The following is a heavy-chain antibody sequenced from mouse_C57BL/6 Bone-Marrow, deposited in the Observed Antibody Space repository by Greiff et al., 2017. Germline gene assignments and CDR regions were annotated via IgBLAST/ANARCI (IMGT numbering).Heavy chain of an antibody. CDR3: AGFTTVVATDYAMDY. CDR2: IYPGSGNT. D-gene: IGHD1-1*01. CDR1: GYTFTDYY. V-gene: IGHV1-76*01. Sequence: VQVVESGAELVRPGASVKLSCKASGYTFTDYYINWVKQRPGQGLEWIARIYPGSGNTYYNEKFKGKATLTAEKSSSTAYMQLSSLTSEDSAVYFCAGFTTVVATDYAMDYWGQGTSVTVSS. J-gene: IGHJ4*01.